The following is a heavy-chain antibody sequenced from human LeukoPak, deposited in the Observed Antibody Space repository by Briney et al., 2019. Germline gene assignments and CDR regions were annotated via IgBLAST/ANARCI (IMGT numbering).Heavy chain of an antibody. CDR3: AKDAHTYGNNWFDP. CDR1: GFTFDTYA. J-gene: IGHJ5*02. CDR2: ISFDGSNR. V-gene: IGHV3-30*18. D-gene: IGHD5-18*01. Sequence: GGSLRLSCAASGFTFDTYAIHWVRHAPGKGLEWVAVISFDGSNRYYADSVRGRFTISRDNSKNTVYLQMTSLRTEDTAVYYCAKDAHTYGNNWFDPWGQGTLVTVSS.